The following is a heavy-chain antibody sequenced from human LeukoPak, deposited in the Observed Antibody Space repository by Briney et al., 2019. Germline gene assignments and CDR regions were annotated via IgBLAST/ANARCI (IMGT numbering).Heavy chain of an antibody. CDR1: GYSISSGYY. CDR3: AREIEWSFDP. D-gene: IGHD3-3*01. J-gene: IGHJ5*02. V-gene: IGHV4-38-2*02. Sequence: SETLSLTCAVSGYSISSGYYWGWIRQPPGKGLEWIGSIYHSGSTYYNPSLKSRVTISVDTSKNQFSLKLSSVTAADTAVYYCAREIEWSFDPWGQGTLDTVSS. CDR2: IYHSGST.